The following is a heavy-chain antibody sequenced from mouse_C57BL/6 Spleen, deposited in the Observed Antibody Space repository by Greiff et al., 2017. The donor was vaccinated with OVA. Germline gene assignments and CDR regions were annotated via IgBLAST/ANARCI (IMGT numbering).Heavy chain of an antibody. CDR3: ARPGGPNFDY. CDR2: IYPRSGNT. V-gene: IGHV1-81*01. Sequence: VKLQESGAELARPGASVKLSCKASGYTFTSYGISWVKQRTGQGLEWIGEIYPRSGNTYYNEKFKGKATLTADKSSSTAYMELRSLTSEDSAVYFCARPGGPNFDYGGQGTTLTVSS. J-gene: IGHJ2*01. CDR1: GYTFTSYG.